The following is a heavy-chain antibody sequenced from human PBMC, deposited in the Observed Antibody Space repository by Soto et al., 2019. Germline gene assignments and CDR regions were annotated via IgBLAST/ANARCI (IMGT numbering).Heavy chain of an antibody. CDR2: INPNSGGT. CDR1: GYTFTGYY. CDR3: ARGYIWGSYRSQPLDY. V-gene: IGHV1-2*04. D-gene: IGHD3-16*02. Sequence: GASVKVSCKASGYTFTGYYMHWVRQAPGQGLEWMGWINPNSGGTNYAQKFQGWVTMTRDTSISTAYMELSRLRSDDTAVYYCARGYIWGSYRSQPLDYWGQGTLVTVSS. J-gene: IGHJ4*02.